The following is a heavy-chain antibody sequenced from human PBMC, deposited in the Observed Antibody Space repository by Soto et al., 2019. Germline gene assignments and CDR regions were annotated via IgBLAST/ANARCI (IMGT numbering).Heavy chain of an antibody. Sequence: GASVKVSCKASGYTFTSYAMHWVRQAPGQRLEWMGWINAGNGNTKYSQEFQGRVTITRDTSASTAYMELSSLRSEDTAVYYCARAWVTGTGFDPWGQGTLVTISS. D-gene: IGHD1-20*01. CDR1: GYTFTSYA. J-gene: IGHJ5*02. V-gene: IGHV1-3*01. CDR2: INAGNGNT. CDR3: ARAWVTGTGFDP.